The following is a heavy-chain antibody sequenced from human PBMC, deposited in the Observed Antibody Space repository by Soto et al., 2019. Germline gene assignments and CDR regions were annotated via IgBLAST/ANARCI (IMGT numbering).Heavy chain of an antibody. CDR1: GGSISSYY. CDR3: AGRRHYYYDSSGYSDY. D-gene: IGHD3-22*01. Sequence: SETLSLTXTVSGGSISSYYWSWIRQPPGKGLEWIGYIYYSGSTNYNPSLKSRVTISVDTSKNQFSLKLSSVTAADTAVYYCAGRRHYYYDSSGYSDYWGQGTLVTVSS. J-gene: IGHJ4*02. V-gene: IGHV4-59*01. CDR2: IYYSGST.